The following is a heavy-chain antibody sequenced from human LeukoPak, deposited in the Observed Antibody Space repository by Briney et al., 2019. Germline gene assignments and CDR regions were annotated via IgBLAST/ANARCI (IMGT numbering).Heavy chain of an antibody. CDR3: ARGGVDNYGMDV. J-gene: IGHJ6*02. D-gene: IGHD2-8*01. CDR1: GYTFTGYY. V-gene: IGHV1-2*04. Sequence: ASVKVSCKASGYTFTGYYMHWVRQAPGQGLERMGWINPNSGGTNYAQKFQGWVTMTRDTSISTAYMELSRLRSDDTAVYYCARGGVDNYGMDVWGQGTTVTVSS. CDR2: INPNSGGT.